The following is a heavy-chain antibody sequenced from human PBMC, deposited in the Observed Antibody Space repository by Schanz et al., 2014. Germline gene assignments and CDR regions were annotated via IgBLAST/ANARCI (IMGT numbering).Heavy chain of an antibody. J-gene: IGHJ4*02. CDR1: GYMFDTYG. V-gene: IGHV1-18*04. CDR2: ISPYNGNT. D-gene: IGHD6-6*01. Sequence: QVRLVQSGAEAREPGASVKVSCKATGYMFDTYGFAWVRQAPGQGLEWMGWISPYNGNTNYAQKLQGRVTMTADTSTSTAYMDLRSLRSDDTAVYYCARDQSPYTNSSDVRYFDYWGQGSRVTVSS. CDR3: ARDQSPYTNSSDVRYFDY.